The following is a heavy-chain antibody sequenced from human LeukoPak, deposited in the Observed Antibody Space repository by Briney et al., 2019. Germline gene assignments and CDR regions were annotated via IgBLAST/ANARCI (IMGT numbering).Heavy chain of an antibody. CDR2: TYFRSKWYY. V-gene: IGHV6-1*01. J-gene: IGHJ4*02. CDR1: GDSVSSKTAT. Sequence: SQTLSLTCAISGDSVSSKTATWNWIRQSPSRGLEWLGRTYFRSKWYYDYAMSVKGRVSISPDTSKNHFSLHLDSVTPEDTAVYYCARDHWYDILSFDYWGLGTPVTVSS. CDR3: ARDHWYDILSFDY. D-gene: IGHD3-9*01.